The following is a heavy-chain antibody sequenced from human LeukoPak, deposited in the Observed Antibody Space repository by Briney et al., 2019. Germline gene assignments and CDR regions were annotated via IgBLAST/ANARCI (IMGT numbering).Heavy chain of an antibody. D-gene: IGHD3-10*01. CDR1: GFTLSSYK. CDR3: ARDYYASGSYNSWASDI. J-gene: IGHJ3*02. CDR2: ITSSGSNM. V-gene: IGHV3-48*03. Sequence: GGSLRLSCTASGFTLSSYKMKWVRQAPGKGREWVSYITSSGSNMYYADSVKGRFTISRDNAKNSLYLQMNSLRAEDTGVYYCARDYYASGSYNSWASDIWGQGTMVTVS.